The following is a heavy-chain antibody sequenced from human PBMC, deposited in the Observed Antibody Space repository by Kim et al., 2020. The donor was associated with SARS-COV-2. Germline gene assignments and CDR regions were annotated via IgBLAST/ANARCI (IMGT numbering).Heavy chain of an antibody. Sequence: PSLTSRVTISVDTAKNQFSLKLSSVTAADTAVYYCARTRGIAAAARWFDPWGQGTLVTVSS. V-gene: IGHV4-31*02. CDR3: ARTRGIAAAARWFDP. D-gene: IGHD6-13*01. J-gene: IGHJ5*02.